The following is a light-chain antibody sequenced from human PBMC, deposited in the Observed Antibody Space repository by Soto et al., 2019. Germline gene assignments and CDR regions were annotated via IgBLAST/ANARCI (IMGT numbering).Light chain of an antibody. J-gene: IGLJ2*01. CDR1: SSNIGKRY. CDR3: GTWDNSLRVV. Sequence: QSVLTQPPSVSAAPGQTVTISCSGSSSNIGKRYVSWYQQFPGTAPKLLIYDDNKRPSGIPDRFSGSKSDTSATLGITGLQTGDEADYYCGTWDNSLRVVFGGGTKLTVL. V-gene: IGLV1-51*01. CDR2: DDN.